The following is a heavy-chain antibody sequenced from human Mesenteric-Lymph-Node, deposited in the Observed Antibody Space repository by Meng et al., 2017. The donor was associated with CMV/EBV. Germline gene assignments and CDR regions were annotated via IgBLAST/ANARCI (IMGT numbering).Heavy chain of an antibody. J-gene: IGHJ4*02. V-gene: IGHV2-70D*14. Sequence: SGPTLVKPTQTLTLTCTFSGFSLSSRGMRVSWIRQPPGKALEWLARIDWDDDKFYSTSLKTRLTISKDTSKSQVVLTMTNMDPVDTATYFCARINIVGATGFDHWGQGTLVTVSS. CDR2: IDWDDDK. CDR1: GFSLSSRGMR. D-gene: IGHD1-26*01. CDR3: ARINIVGATGFDH.